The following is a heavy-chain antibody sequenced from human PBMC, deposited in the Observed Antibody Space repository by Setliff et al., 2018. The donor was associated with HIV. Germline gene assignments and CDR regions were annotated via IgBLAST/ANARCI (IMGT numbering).Heavy chain of an antibody. D-gene: IGHD6-19*01. J-gene: IGHJ4*02. CDR2: INGNSGDT. Sequence: ASVKVSCKASGYTFTGFYVHWVRQAPGQGLEWMGWINGNSGDTLYAQRLQGRVIMTEDSSTDTAYMELSSLTSDDTAVYYCATAKEHWLSEGGFDYWGQGTQVTVSS. CDR1: GYTFTGFY. V-gene: IGHV1-2*02. CDR3: ATAKEHWLSEGGFDY.